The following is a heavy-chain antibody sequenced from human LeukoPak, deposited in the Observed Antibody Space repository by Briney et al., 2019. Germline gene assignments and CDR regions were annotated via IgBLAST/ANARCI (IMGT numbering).Heavy chain of an antibody. J-gene: IGHJ2*01. CDR1: GGTFSSYA. CDR3: TSHRGDSGWYFDL. D-gene: IGHD2-21*02. Sequence: SVKVSCKASGGTFSSYAISWVRQAPGQGLEWMGGIIPIFGTANYAQKFQGRVTITADESTSTAYMELSSLRSEDTAVYYCTSHRGDSGWYFDLWGRGTLVTVSS. V-gene: IGHV1-69*13. CDR2: IIPIFGTA.